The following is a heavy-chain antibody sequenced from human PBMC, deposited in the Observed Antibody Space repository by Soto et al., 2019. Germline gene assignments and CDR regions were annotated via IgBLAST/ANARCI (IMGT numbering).Heavy chain of an antibody. CDR2: IISMFGTP. Sequence: QVQLVQSGAELKKPGSSVKVSCRASGATFSIPVLNWVRQAPGKGLEWMGGIISMFGTPNYSQKFQGRVTISADESTSTGYMELNNLRSDDTAIYYCARDLGGGYEPGDYWGQGTQVTVSS. D-gene: IGHD5-12*01. CDR1: GATFSIPV. CDR3: ARDLGGGYEPGDY. V-gene: IGHV1-69*12. J-gene: IGHJ4*02.